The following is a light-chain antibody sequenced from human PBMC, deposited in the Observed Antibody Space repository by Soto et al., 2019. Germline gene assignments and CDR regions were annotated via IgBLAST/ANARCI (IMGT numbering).Light chain of an antibody. CDR1: SSDVGGYNY. J-gene: IGLJ2*01. CDR2: EVS. CDR3: SSYTRNSTLV. V-gene: IGLV2-14*01. Sequence: QSALTQPASVSGSPGQSITISCTGTSSDVGGYNYVSGYQQHPGKAPKLMIYEVSNRPSGVSNRFSGSKSGNTASLTISGLQAEDEADYYCSSYTRNSTLVFGGGTKLTVL.